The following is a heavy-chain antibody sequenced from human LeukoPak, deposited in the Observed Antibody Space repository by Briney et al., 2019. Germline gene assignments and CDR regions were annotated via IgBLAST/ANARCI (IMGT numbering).Heavy chain of an antibody. CDR2: IYNSGST. CDR3: ARSAFLVTAPGLYYFDY. D-gene: IGHD6-13*01. V-gene: IGHV4-4*07. J-gene: IGHJ4*02. CDR1: GGSISSYY. Sequence: SETLSLTCTVSGGSISSYYWSWIRQPAGKGLEWIGHIYNSGSTNHNPSLNGRVTMSVATSKNQFSLHLSSVTAADTAVYYCARSAFLVTAPGLYYFDYWGQGTLVAVSS.